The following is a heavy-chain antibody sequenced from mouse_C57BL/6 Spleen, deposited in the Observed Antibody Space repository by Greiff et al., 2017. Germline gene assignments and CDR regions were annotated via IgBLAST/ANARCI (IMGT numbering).Heavy chain of an antibody. D-gene: IGHD1-1*01. J-gene: IGHJ3*01. CDR3: ASGYYGSSSAWFAY. CDR2: IDPSDSYT. Sequence: VQLQQPGAELVMPGASVKLSCKASGYTFTSYWMHWVKQRPGQGLEWIGEIDPSDSYTNYNQKFKGKSTLTVDKSSSTAYMQLSSLTSEDSAVYYGASGYYGSSSAWFAYWGQGTLVTVSA. CDR1: GYTFTSYW. V-gene: IGHV1-69*01.